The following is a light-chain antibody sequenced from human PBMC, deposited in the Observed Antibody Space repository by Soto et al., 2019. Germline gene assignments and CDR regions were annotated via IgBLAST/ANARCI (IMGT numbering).Light chain of an antibody. CDR1: QSISNW. CDR3: QQYNSISLLT. V-gene: IGKV1-5*03. Sequence: DIQMTQSPSTLSASVGDRVTITCRASQSISNWLAWYQQKPGKAPKLLIYKASILETGVPSRFSGSGSGTEFTLTISSLQPDDFATYSCQQYNSISLLTFGGGTKVEIK. CDR2: KAS. J-gene: IGKJ4*01.